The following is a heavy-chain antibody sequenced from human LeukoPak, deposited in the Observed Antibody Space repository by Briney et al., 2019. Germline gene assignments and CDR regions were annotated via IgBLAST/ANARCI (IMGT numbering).Heavy chain of an antibody. CDR3: AKWSGRDYGSGSGAFDI. Sequence: PGRSLRLSCAASGFTFSSYGMHWVRQAPGKGLEWVAVIWYDGSNKYYADSVKGRFTISRDNSKNTLYLQVNSLRAEGTAVYYCAKWSGRDYGSGSGAFDIWGQGTMVTVSS. CDR2: IWYDGSNK. D-gene: IGHD3-10*01. J-gene: IGHJ3*02. CDR1: GFTFSSYG. V-gene: IGHV3-33*06.